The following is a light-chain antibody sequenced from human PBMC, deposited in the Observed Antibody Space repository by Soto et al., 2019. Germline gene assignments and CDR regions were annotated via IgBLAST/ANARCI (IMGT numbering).Light chain of an antibody. CDR1: QYINTR. Sequence: EIVLTQSPATLSSFPGDRVTLSCRASQYINTRLAWYQHRPGQAPRLLIYQTSLRSAGIPARFSASGSGTDFTLAISDVQPEDVALYYCHQRQSWPRTFGQWTKVYI. CDR2: QTS. CDR3: HQRQSWPRT. V-gene: IGKV3-11*01. J-gene: IGKJ1*01.